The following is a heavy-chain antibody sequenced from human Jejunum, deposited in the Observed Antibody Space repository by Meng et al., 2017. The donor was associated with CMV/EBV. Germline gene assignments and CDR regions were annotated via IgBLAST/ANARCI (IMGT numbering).Heavy chain of an antibody. D-gene: IGHD3-16*02. J-gene: IGHJ4*02. CDR3: ARHQNGGTYPLDY. CDR1: GGSSSTFY. V-gene: IGHV4-59*08. Sequence: HVALREAGAGLLRPSETPSLPCAVSGGSSSTFYWSWIRQPPGKGLEWIGNNYYSGSTNYSPSLESRVTISVDSSKNQFSLKQSSVNAADTAVYYCARHQNGGTYPLDYWGQGTLVTVSS. CDR2: NYYSGST.